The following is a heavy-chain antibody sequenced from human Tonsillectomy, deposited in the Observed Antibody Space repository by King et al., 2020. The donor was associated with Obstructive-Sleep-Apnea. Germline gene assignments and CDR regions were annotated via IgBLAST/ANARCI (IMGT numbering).Heavy chain of an antibody. J-gene: IGHJ6*02. CDR1: GYTFTGYY. CDR3: ARSLGGAAAGNYGMDV. V-gene: IGHV1-2*04. D-gene: IGHD6-13*01. CDR2: ISPNSGGT. Sequence: VQLVESGAEVKKPGASVKVSCKASGYTFTGYYIHWVRQAPGQGLEWMGWISPNSGGTNYAQKFQGWVTMTRDTSISTAYMELSRLRSDDTAMYYCARSLGGAAAGNYGMDVWGQGTTVTVSS.